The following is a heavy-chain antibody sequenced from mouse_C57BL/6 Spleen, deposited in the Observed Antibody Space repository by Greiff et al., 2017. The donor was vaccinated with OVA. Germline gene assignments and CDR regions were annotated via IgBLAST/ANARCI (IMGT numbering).Heavy chain of an antibody. V-gene: IGHV1-36*01. CDR2: VYPYNGGT. J-gene: IGHJ4*01. Sequence: VQLKQSGPVLVKPGPSVKISCKASGFPFTDYYMHWVKQSHGKGLEWIGLVYPYNGGTSYNQKFKGKATLTVDTSSSTDYMELNSLTSEDSAVYYCARGCNHDSYAMDYWGQGTSVTVAS. CDR3: ARGCNHDSYAMDY. D-gene: IGHD2-1*01. CDR1: GFPFTDYY.